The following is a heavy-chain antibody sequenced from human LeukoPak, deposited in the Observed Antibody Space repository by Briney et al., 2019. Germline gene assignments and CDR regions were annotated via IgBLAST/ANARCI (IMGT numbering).Heavy chain of an antibody. V-gene: IGHV3-23*01. CDR1: GFTFSRFA. CDR2: IISSGGST. Sequence: GGSLRLSCAASGFTFSRFAMIWVRQAPGKGLEWVSAIISSGGSTYYADSVKGRFTISRDTSKNTLYLQMNSLRAEDTAVYYCAKDPMWGNYGDYILGGDDYWGQGALVTVSS. J-gene: IGHJ4*02. CDR3: AKDPMWGNYGDYILGGDDY. D-gene: IGHD4-17*01.